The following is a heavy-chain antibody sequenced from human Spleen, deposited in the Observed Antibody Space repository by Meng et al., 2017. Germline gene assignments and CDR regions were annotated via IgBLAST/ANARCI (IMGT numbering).Heavy chain of an antibody. CDR3: ARMVVTATGRGYFQH. CDR1: GFTFDDYA. J-gene: IGHJ1*01. V-gene: IGHV3-9*01. D-gene: IGHD2-21*02. CDR2: ISWNSGSI. Sequence: GGSLRLSCAASGFTFDDYAMHWVRQAPGKGLEWVSGISWNSGSIAYADSVRGRFTISRDNAKNSLYLQMNSLRAEDTAVYYCARMVVTATGRGYFQHWGQGTLVTVSS.